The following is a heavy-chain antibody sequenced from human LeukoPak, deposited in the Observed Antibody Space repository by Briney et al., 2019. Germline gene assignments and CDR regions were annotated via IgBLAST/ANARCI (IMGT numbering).Heavy chain of an antibody. V-gene: IGHV3-30*18. CDR3: AKDFFPKTSVYYFDS. J-gene: IGHJ4*02. D-gene: IGHD3-16*01. CDR2: VSYDGGSK. Sequence: GGSLRLSCAASGFTFSSYGMHWVRQAPGKGLEWVAVVSYDGGSKHYQDSVNGRFTISRDNSKNTLYLQMNSLRAEDTAVYYCAKDFFPKTSVYYFDSWGQGTLVTVSS. CDR1: GFTFSSYG.